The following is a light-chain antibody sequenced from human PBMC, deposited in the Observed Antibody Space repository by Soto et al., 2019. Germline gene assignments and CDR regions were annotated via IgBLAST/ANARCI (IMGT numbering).Light chain of an antibody. J-gene: IGLJ2*01. CDR1: SSDVGGYNY. CDR2: EVS. Sequence: QSVLTQPPSASGSPGQSVTISCTGSSSDVGGYNYVSWYQQHTGKAPKLMIYEVSKRPSGVPDRLSGSKSGNTASLTVSRLQAEDEADYYCSSYGGSNTVVFGGGTKLTVL. V-gene: IGLV2-8*01. CDR3: SSYGGSNTVV.